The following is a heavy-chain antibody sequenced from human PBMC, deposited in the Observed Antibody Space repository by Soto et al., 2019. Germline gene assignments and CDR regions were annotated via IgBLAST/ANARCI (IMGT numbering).Heavy chain of an antibody. CDR1: GYTFTSYY. D-gene: IGHD1-7*01. V-gene: IGHV1-46*01. CDR2: INPSGGST. CDR3: ARTYNWNYDYHYYGMDV. Sequence: SVKVSCKASGYTFTSYYMHWVRQAPGQGLEWMGIINPSGGSTSYAQKFQGRVTMTRDTSTSTVYMELSSLRSEDTAVYYCARTYNWNYDYHYYGMDVWGQGTTVTVSS. J-gene: IGHJ6*02.